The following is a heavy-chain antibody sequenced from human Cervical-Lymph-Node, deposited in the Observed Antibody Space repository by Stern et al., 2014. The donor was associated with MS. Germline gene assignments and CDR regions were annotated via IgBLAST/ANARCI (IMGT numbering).Heavy chain of an antibody. J-gene: IGHJ2*01. D-gene: IGHD2/OR15-2a*01. V-gene: IGHV4-4*02. CDR2: IYHNGAS. CDR1: GGSVSSTNW. Sequence: QVQLQESGPGLVKPSGTLSLTCAVSGGSVSSTNWWSWVRQSPGKGLEWIGNIYHNGASTSRPSLRSRVSISLDNSKNHLSLHLTSVTAADTAVYYCARERQQYCNSEGCSYWYFDLWGRGTLVTVSS. CDR3: ARERQQYCNSEGCSYWYFDL.